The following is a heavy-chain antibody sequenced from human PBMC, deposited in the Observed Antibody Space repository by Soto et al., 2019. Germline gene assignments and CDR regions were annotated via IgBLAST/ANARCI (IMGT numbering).Heavy chain of an antibody. D-gene: IGHD6-13*01. CDR2: ISSSSSTI. J-gene: IGHJ4*02. CDR3: ARAGWEGIYSSSWYGGDC. V-gene: IGHV3-48*01. Sequence: EVQLVESGGGLVQPGGSLRLSCAASGFTFSSYSMNWVRQAPGKGLEWVSYISSSSSTIYYADSVKGRFTISRDNAKNSLYLQMHSLRAEDTAVYYCARAGWEGIYSSSWYGGDCWGQGTLVTVSS. CDR1: GFTFSSYS.